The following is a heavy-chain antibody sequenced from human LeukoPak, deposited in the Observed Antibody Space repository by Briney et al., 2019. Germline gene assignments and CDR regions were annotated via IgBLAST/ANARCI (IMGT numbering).Heavy chain of an antibody. CDR1: GYSISSGYY. CDR2: IYHSGST. CDR3: ARDNGDSKGIAAAALDY. V-gene: IGHV4-38-2*02. J-gene: IGHJ4*02. Sequence: SETLSLTCTVSGYSISSGYYWGWIRQPPGKGLEWIGSIYHSGSTYYNPSLKSRVTISVDTSKNQFSLKLSSVTAADTAVYYCARDNGDSKGIAAAALDYWGQGTLVTVSS. D-gene: IGHD6-13*01.